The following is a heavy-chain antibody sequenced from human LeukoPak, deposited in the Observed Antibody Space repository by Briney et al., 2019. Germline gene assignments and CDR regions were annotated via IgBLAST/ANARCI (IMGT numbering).Heavy chain of an antibody. D-gene: IGHD3-22*01. CDR3: VREGSYYYYDSTGYYSGLFDY. Sequence: GGSLRLSCAASGFTFSTYWMHWVRQAPGKGLVWVSRINSDGSRTRYADSVKVRFTISRDNAENTLYLQMNSLRAEDTAVYYCVREGSYYYYDSTGYYSGLFDYWGQGTLVTVSS. CDR1: GFTFSTYW. J-gene: IGHJ4*02. CDR2: INSDGSRT. V-gene: IGHV3-74*01.